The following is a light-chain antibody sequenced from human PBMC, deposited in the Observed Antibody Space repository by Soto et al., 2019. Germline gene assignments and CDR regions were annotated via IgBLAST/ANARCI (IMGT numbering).Light chain of an antibody. CDR3: QQRSSWPLT. CDR2: DAS. Sequence: EIVLTQSPGTLSLSPGERATLSCRAGQNINIYLAWYQQKPGQAPRLLINDASNRATGIPARFSGSGSGTDFTPTISSLEPEDFAVYYCQQRSSWPLTFGQGPKVDIK. V-gene: IGKV3-11*01. CDR1: QNINIY. J-gene: IGKJ1*01.